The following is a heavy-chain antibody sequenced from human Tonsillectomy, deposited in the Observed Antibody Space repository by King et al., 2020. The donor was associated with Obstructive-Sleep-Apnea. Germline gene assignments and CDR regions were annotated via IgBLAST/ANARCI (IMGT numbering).Heavy chain of an antibody. V-gene: IGHV3-11*01. J-gene: IGHJ3*02. Sequence: VQLVESGGGLVTPGGSLRLSCAASGFTFSDHYMSWIRQAPGKGLEWVSYISTSGSTTYYADSVRGRFTISRDNAKNSLYLQMSSLRAQDPAVYYCARDSWAEGGTFDIWGQGTMVTVSS. CDR3: ARDSWAEGGTFDI. D-gene: IGHD3-16*01. CDR2: ISTSGSTT. CDR1: GFTFSDHY.